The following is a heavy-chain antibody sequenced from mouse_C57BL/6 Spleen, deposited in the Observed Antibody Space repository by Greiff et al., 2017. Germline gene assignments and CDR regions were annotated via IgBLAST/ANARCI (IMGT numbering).Heavy chain of an antibody. Sequence: QVQLQQPGAELVRPGSSVKLSCKASGYTFTSYWMDWVKQRPGQGLEWIGNIYPSDSETHYNQKFKDKATLTVDKSSSTAYMQLSSLTSEDSAVYYCGRRKVYGNYPLDYWGQGTTLTVSA. D-gene: IGHD2-1*01. J-gene: IGHJ2*01. CDR1: GYTFTSYW. CDR3: GRRKVYGNYPLDY. V-gene: IGHV1-61*01. CDR2: IYPSDSET.